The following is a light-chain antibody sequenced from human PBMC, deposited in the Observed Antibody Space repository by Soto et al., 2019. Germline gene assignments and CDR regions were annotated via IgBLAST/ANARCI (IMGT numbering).Light chain of an antibody. Sequence: EIVMTRSPATLSVSPGERATLSCRASQRVSNNFAWYQQKPGQAPRLLIYGASTRATGIPARFSGSGSGTDFTLSISRLEPEDFAVYYCQQYGSSPRTFGQGTRLEIK. J-gene: IGKJ5*01. CDR1: QRVSNN. CDR2: GAS. CDR3: QQYGSSPRT. V-gene: IGKV3-15*01.